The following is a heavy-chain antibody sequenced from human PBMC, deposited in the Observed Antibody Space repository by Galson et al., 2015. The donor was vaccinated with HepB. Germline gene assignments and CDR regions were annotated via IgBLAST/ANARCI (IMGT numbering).Heavy chain of an antibody. CDR3: ARGMGGVVVVIISGWGAFDI. J-gene: IGHJ3*02. CDR1: GYTFTGYY. Sequence: SVKVSCKASGYTFTGYYMHWVRQAPGQGLEWMGRINPNSGGTNYAQKFQGRVTMTRDTSISTAYMELSRLRSDDTAVYYCARGMGGVVVVIISGWGAFDIRGQGTMVTVSS. D-gene: IGHD3-22*01. CDR2: INPNSGGT. V-gene: IGHV1-2*06.